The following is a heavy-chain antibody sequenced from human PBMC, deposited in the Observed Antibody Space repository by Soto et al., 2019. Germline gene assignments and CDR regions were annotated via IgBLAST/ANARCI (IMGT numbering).Heavy chain of an antibody. D-gene: IGHD3-3*01. Sequence: GSLRLSCSASGFTFSSYAMSWVRQAPVKGREWVSAISGSGGSTYYADSVKGRFTISRDNSKNTLYLQMNSLRAEDTAVYYCAKDHYDFWSGYLGSYYYYGMDVWGQGTTVTVSS. CDR2: ISGSGGST. J-gene: IGHJ6*02. V-gene: IGHV3-23*01. CDR1: GFTFSSYA. CDR3: AKDHYDFWSGYLGSYYYYGMDV.